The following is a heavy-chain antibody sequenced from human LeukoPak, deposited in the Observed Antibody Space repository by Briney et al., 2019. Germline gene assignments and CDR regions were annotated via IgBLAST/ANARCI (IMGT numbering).Heavy chain of an antibody. CDR2: ISNTYSAI. Sequence: GGSPRLSCAASGFSVTNYGGNWVRQAPGKGLEWVSCISNTYSAIYYADSVKGRFTVPRDNAKNSVYLQMNSLTVEDTAVYYCARDPTSDRFQYFDFWGQGAVVSVSS. V-gene: IGHV3-21*06. J-gene: IGHJ4*02. CDR1: GFSVTNYG. CDR3: ARDPTSDRFQYFDF. D-gene: IGHD2-21*02.